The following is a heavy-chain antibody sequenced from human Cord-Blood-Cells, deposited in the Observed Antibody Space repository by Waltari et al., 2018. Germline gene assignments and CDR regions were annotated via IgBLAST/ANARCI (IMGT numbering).Heavy chain of an antibody. CDR2: IYHSGSI. CDR3: ARDRGITYDDFWSGYYQFDY. J-gene: IGHJ4*02. V-gene: IGHV4-38-2*02. CDR1: GYSISSGYY. D-gene: IGHD3-3*01. Sequence: QVQLQESGPGLVKPSETLSLTCAVSGYSISSGYYWGWIRQPPGKGLEWIGSIYHSGSIYYNPCLKSRVTIKVEASMTQYSPKLSSVTAADTAVYYCARDRGITYDDFWSGYYQFDYWGQGTLVTVSS.